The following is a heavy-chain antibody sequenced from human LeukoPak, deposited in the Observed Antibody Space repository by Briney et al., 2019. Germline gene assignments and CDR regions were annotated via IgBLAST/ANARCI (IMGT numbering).Heavy chain of an antibody. D-gene: IGHD5-18*01. CDR3: AKSPAGYSYGID. CDR2: ISGSGGST. CDR1: GFTFSSYA. J-gene: IGHJ3*01. V-gene: IGHV3-23*01. Sequence: GGSLRLSCAASGFTFSSYAMSWVRQAPGRGLEWVSAISGSGGSTYYADSVKGRFTISRDNSKNTLYLQMNSLRAEDTAVYYCAKSPAGYSYGIDWGQGTMVTVSS.